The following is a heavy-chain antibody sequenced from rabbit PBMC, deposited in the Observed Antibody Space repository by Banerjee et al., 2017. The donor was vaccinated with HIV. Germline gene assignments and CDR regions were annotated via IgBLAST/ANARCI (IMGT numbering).Heavy chain of an antibody. CDR1: GSTLSRYY. CDR2: IDAGSGTT. D-gene: IGHD7-1*01. V-gene: IGHV1S45*01. J-gene: IGHJ4*01. Sequence: QEQLEESGGDLVKPEGSLTLTCTASGSTLSRYYICWVRQAPGKGLEWIGCIDAGSGTTYYANWAKGRFTISKTSSTTVTLQMTSLTAADTATYFCARDAGGDGYSNDLWGQGTLVTVS. CDR3: ARDAGGDGYSNDL.